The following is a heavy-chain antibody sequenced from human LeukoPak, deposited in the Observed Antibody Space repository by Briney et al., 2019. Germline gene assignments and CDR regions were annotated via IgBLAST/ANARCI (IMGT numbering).Heavy chain of an antibody. V-gene: IGHV1-69*13. CDR1: GGTFSSYA. J-gene: IGHJ6*03. CDR2: IIPIFGTA. D-gene: IGHD2-2*01. Sequence: GASVKVSCKASGGTFSSYAISWVRQAPGQGLEWMGGIIPIFGTANCAQKFQGRVTITADESTSTAYMELSSLRSEDTAVYYCARVPGYCSSTSCFYYYYMDVWGKGTTVTVSS. CDR3: ARVPGYCSSTSCFYYYYMDV.